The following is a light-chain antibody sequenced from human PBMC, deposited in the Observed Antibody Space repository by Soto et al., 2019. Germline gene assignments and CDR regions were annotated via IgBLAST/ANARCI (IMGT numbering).Light chain of an antibody. CDR1: QEISHY. CDR3: QQYQSLPHT. Sequence: DIRMTQSPSSLSASVGDRVTITCQASQEISHYLTWYQQKPGKPPELLIYDTSNLKTVVPSRFSGSGFGTDFTLTISILQPEDFATYHCQQYQSLPHTFGQGTKWEIK. V-gene: IGKV1-33*01. J-gene: IGKJ2*01. CDR2: DTS.